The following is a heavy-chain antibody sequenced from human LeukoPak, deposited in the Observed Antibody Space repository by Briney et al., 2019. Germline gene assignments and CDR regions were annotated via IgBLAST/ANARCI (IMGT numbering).Heavy chain of an antibody. D-gene: IGHD2-2*01. CDR1: GFSFSSHG. CDR2: IIGGAGGS. J-gene: IGHJ4*02. Sequence: GGSLRLSCAASGFSFSSHGMSWVRQAPGRGLEWVSGIIGGAGGSYYADSVKGRFTISRDNAKNTLYLQMNSLRAEDTAVYYCAHGSMYQLDYWGQGTLVTVSS. V-gene: IGHV3-23*01. CDR3: AHGSMYQLDY.